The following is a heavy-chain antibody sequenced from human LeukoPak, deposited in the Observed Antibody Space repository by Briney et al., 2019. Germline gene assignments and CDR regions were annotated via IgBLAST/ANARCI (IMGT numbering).Heavy chain of an antibody. CDR2: INPNTGGT. Sequence: ASVKVSCKASGYTFTAYYMHWVRQAPGQGLEWMGRINPNTGGTNYAQRFQGRVTMTRDTSISTAYMELNRLTSDDTAVYYCARQLSPYAFDIWGQGTLVTVSS. D-gene: IGHD3-16*01. CDR3: ARQLSPYAFDI. V-gene: IGHV1-2*06. J-gene: IGHJ4*02. CDR1: GYTFTAYY.